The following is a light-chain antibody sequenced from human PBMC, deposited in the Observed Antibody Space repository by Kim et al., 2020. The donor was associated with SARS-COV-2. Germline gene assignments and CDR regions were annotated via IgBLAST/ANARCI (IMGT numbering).Light chain of an antibody. CDR1: ETGTKS. CDR3: QVWDGASDHAV. J-gene: IGLJ7*01. CDR2: YDN. Sequence: PGKTAGMTCGESETGTKSVNWYQQKPGQAPVLVIFYDNDRPSGIPERFSGSISGNTATLTLSRVEAGDEADYYCQVWDGASDHAVFGGGTQLTVL. V-gene: IGLV3-21*04.